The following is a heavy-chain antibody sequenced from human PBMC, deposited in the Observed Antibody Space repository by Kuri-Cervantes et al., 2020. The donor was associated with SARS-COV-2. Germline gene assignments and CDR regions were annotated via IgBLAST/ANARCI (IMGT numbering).Heavy chain of an antibody. Sequence: ASVKVSCKASGYTFTGYYMHWVRQAPGQGLEWMGWINPDSGGTNYAQMFQGRVTMTRDTSISTAYMELKRLRSDDTAVYYCARATMVRRDFDYWGQGTLVTVSS. CDR2: INPDSGGT. J-gene: IGHJ4*02. CDR3: ARATMVRRDFDY. V-gene: IGHV1-2*02. D-gene: IGHD3-10*01. CDR1: GYTFTGYY.